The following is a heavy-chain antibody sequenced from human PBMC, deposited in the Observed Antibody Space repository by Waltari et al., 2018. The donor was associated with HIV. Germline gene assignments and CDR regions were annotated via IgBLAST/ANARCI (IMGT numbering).Heavy chain of an antibody. Sequence: QLVESGGGLVKPGGSLRLSCGASGFTFSSYSMNWVRQAPGKGLEWVSSISSSSTYLHYADSVKDRFTISRDNAKNSLYLQMNSLSAEDTAVYYCVRDRQSGNYRGGDYWGQGTLVTVSS. V-gene: IGHV3-21*01. CDR1: GFTFSSYS. CDR3: VRDRQSGNYRGGDY. J-gene: IGHJ4*02. CDR2: ISSSSTYL. D-gene: IGHD1-26*01.